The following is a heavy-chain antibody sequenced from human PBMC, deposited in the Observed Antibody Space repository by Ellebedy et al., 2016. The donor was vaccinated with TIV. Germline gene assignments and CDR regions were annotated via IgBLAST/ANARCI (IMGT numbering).Heavy chain of an antibody. CDR3: ARGGYCSSTSCAPADAFDV. CDR2: IWSDGSSK. CDR1: GFPFSTYV. Sequence: GESLKISCAASGFPFSTYVMHWVRQAPGKGLEWAAVIWSDGSSKYHADSVKGRFTISGDSSKNTVYLQMTSLRADDTAVYYCARGGYCSSTSCAPADAFDVWGPGTEVTISS. V-gene: IGHV3-33*01. J-gene: IGHJ3*01. D-gene: IGHD2-2*01.